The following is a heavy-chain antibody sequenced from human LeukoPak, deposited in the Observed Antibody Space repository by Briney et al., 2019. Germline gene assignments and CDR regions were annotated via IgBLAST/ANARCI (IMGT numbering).Heavy chain of an antibody. V-gene: IGHV1-18*01. J-gene: IGHJ3*02. CDR2: ISAYNGNT. D-gene: IGHD2-2*01. CDR3: ARVGESCSSTSCYWAGAFDI. CDR1: GYTFTSYG. Sequence: AASVKVSCKASGYTFTSYGISWVRQAPGQGLEWMGWISAYNGNTNYAQKLQGRVTMTTDTSTSTAYMELRSLRSDDTAVYYCARVGESCSSTSCYWAGAFDIWGQGTMVTVSS.